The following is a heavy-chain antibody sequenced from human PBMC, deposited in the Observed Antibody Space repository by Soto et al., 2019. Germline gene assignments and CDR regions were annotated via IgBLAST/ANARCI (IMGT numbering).Heavy chain of an antibody. Sequence: GESLKISCKGSGDSFTSYWIGWVRQMPGKGLEWMGIIYPGDSDTRYSPSFQGQVTISADKSISIAYLQWSSLKASDTAMYYCARQGSGYAGPWIGFDLWGQGTMVTVS. D-gene: IGHD5-12*01. V-gene: IGHV5-51*01. CDR1: GDSFTSYW. CDR3: ARQGSGYAGPWIGFDL. CDR2: IYPGDSDT. J-gene: IGHJ3*01.